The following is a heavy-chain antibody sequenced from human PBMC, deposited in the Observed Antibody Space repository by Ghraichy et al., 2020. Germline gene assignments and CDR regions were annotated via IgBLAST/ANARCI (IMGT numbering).Heavy chain of an antibody. CDR3: ARDIRQWLVPGEGWFDP. CDR1: GGTFSSYA. D-gene: IGHD6-19*01. V-gene: IGHV1-69*13. CDR2: IIPIFGTA. Sequence: SVKVSCKASGGTFSSYAISWVRQAPGQGLEWMGGIIPIFGTANYAQKFQGRVTITADESTSTAYMELSSLRSEDTAVYYCARDIRQWLVPGEGWFDPWGQGTLVTVSS. J-gene: IGHJ5*02.